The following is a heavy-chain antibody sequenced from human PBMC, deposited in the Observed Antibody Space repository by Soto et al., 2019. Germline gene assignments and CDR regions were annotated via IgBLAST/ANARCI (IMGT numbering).Heavy chain of an antibody. V-gene: IGHV3-30*18. CDR1: GFTFSSYG. CDR2: ISYDGSNK. CDR3: AKDGVQWLIGYFDY. D-gene: IGHD6-19*01. Sequence: GGSLRLSCAASGFTFSSYGMHWVRQAPGKGLEWVAVISYDGSNKYYADSVKGRFTISRDNSKNTLYLQMNSLRAEDTAVYYCAKDGVQWLIGYFDYWGQGTLVTVSS. J-gene: IGHJ4*02.